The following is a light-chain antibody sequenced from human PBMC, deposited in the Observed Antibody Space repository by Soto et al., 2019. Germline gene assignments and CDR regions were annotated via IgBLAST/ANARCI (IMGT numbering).Light chain of an antibody. CDR3: QQYGSSPCT. V-gene: IGKV3-20*01. Sequence: EIVLTQSPGTLSLSPGERATLSCRASQSVSGSCLAWYQQKPGQAPRLLTYGASSGATGIPDRFSGSGSGTDFTLTISRLEPEDFAVYYCQQYGSSPCTFGPGTKVDIK. CDR1: QSVSGSC. J-gene: IGKJ3*01. CDR2: GAS.